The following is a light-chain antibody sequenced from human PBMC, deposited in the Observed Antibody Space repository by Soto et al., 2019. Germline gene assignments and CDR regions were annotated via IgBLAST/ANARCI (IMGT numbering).Light chain of an antibody. J-gene: IGLJ2*01. Sequence: QLVLTQSPSASASLGASVKLTCTLSSGHSSYAIAWYQQQPEKGPRYLMKLNSDGSHSKGDGIPDRFSGSSSGAERYLTISSLQSEDEADYYCQVWDSSSDHVVFGGGTKLTVL. CDR1: SGHSSYA. CDR3: QVWDSSSDHVV. CDR2: LNSDGSH. V-gene: IGLV4-69*01.